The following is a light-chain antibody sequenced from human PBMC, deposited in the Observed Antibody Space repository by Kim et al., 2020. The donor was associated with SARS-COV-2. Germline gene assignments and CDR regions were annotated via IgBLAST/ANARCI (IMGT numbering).Light chain of an antibody. CDR3: QSADSSGTYQV. Sequence: SYELTQPPSVSVSPGQTARITCSGDALPKQYAYWYQQKPGQARVLVIYKDSERPSGIPERFSGSSSGTTVTLTISGVQAEDEADYYCQSADSSGTYQVFG. CDR1: ALPKQY. V-gene: IGLV3-25*03. CDR2: KDS. J-gene: IGLJ3*02.